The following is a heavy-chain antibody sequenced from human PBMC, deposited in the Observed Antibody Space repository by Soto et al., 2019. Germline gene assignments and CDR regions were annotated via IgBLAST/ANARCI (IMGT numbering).Heavy chain of an antibody. D-gene: IGHD2-21*01. J-gene: IGHJ4*02. Sequence: QVQLVESGGGVVQPGRSLRLSCAASGFTFSSYGMHWVRQAPGKGLEWVAVIWYDGSNKYYADSVKGRFTIPRDNSKNTQYLQMNSLRAEDTAVYYCARERPSSPTPGIDYWGQGTLVTVSS. CDR3: ARERPSSPTPGIDY. V-gene: IGHV3-33*01. CDR2: IWYDGSNK. CDR1: GFTFSSYG.